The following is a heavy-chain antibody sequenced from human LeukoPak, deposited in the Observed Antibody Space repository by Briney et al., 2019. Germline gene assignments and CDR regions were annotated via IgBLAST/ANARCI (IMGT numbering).Heavy chain of an antibody. CDR3: ARTVWVGGSSNRNYYYYYMDV. CDR1: GYTLTELS. J-gene: IGHJ6*03. CDR2: FDPEDGET. D-gene: IGHD1-26*01. Sequence: RASVKVSCKVSGYTLTELSMHWVRQAPGKGLEWMGGFDPEDGETIYAQKFQGRVTMTEDTSTDTAYMELSSLRSEDTAVYYCARTVWVGGSSNRNYYYYYMDVWGKGTTVTVSS. V-gene: IGHV1-24*01.